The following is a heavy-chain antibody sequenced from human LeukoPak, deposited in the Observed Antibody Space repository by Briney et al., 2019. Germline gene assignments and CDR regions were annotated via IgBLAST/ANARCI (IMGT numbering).Heavy chain of an antibody. CDR1: GGSISSYY. CDR2: IYCSGTT. V-gene: IGHV4-59*01. CDR3: ARAPHYYDGNGRRGNRFDY. D-gene: IGHD3-22*01. J-gene: IGHJ4*02. Sequence: SETLSLTCTVSGGSISSYYWSWIRQPPGKGLEWIGHIYCSGTTNYNPSLNSRVTISVDTSKNQFSLNLSSVTAADTAVYYCARAPHYYDGNGRRGNRFDYWGRGTLVTVSS.